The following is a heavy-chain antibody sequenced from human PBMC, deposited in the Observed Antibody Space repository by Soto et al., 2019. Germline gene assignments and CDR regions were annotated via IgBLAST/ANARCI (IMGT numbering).Heavy chain of an antibody. V-gene: IGHV4-34*01. CDR3: ARGAKTTSSYYYYYYLDV. D-gene: IGHD4-17*01. Sequence: ASETLSLTCAVYGGSFSGYYWSWIRQPPGKGLEWIGEINHSGSTNYNPSLKSRVTISVDTSKNQFSLKLSSVTAADTAVYYCARGAKTTSSYYYYYYLDVWGKGTMVTV. CDR2: INHSGST. CDR1: GGSFSGYY. J-gene: IGHJ6*03.